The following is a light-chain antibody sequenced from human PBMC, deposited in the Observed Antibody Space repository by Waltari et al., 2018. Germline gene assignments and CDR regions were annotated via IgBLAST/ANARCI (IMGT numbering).Light chain of an antibody. CDR3: QQRINWPLT. CDR2: DAS. J-gene: IGKJ4*01. V-gene: IGKV3-11*01. Sequence: EVVLTQSPATLSLSPGERATLSCRASQGVSSYLAWYQQKPGQAPRLLISDASNRATGIPARFSGSGSGTDFTLTISSLEPEDFAVYYCQQRINWPLTFGGGTKVEIK. CDR1: QGVSSY.